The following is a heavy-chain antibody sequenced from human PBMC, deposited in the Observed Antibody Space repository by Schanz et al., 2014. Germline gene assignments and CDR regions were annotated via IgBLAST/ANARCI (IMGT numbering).Heavy chain of an antibody. CDR2: IYTSGAT. V-gene: IGHV4-4*07. D-gene: IGHD5-12*01. CDR1: GDSISSYS. J-gene: IGHJ3*01. Sequence: QVQLQESGPGLVKPSETLSLTCTVSGDSISSYSWSWIRRPAGKGLEWIGRIYTSGATNYNPSLKSGLTMSVDTSKNQVSLKRRSVTAADTAVYFCARDEGRDGYNLAFDVWGQGTLVTVSS. CDR3: ARDEGRDGYNLAFDV.